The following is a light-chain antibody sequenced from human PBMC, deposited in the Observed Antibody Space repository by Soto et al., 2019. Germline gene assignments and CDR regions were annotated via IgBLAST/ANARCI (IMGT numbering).Light chain of an antibody. CDR3: QQYGSSPWT. CDR2: GAS. CDR1: QSVSNSY. Sequence: EIVLTQSPGTLSLSPGERAILSCRASQSVSNSYIAWYQQKPGQAPRLLIYGASSRATGIPDRFSGSGSGTDFTLTISRLEPEDFAVYYCQQYGSSPWTFGQGTNVEIK. J-gene: IGKJ1*01. V-gene: IGKV3-20*01.